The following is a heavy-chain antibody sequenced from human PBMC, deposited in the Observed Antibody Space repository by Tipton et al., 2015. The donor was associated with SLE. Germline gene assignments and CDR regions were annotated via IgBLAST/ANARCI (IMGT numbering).Heavy chain of an antibody. D-gene: IGHD3-22*01. V-gene: IGHV4-61*09. CDR2: IYTSGST. J-gene: IGHJ3*02. CDR3: AREGNYYDSSGPFDI. CDR1: GSSISSGSYY. Sequence: TLSLTCTVSGSSISSGSYYWSWIRQPAGKGLEWIGHIYTSGSTNYNPSLKSRVTISVDTSKNQFSLKLSSVTAADTAVYYCAREGNYYDSSGPFDIWGQGTMVTVSS.